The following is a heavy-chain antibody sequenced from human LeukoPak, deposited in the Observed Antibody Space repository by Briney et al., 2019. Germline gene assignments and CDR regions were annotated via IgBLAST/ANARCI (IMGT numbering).Heavy chain of an antibody. CDR3: ASSAAAGYYYYMDV. V-gene: IGHV1-69*05. Sequence: ASVKVSCKASGGTFSSYAISWVRQAPGQGLEWMGGIIPIFGTANYAQKFQGRVTMTRDTSTSTVYMELSSLRSEDTAVYYCASSAAAGYYYYMDVWGKGTTVTISS. CDR2: IIPIFGTA. CDR1: GGTFSSYA. D-gene: IGHD6-13*01. J-gene: IGHJ6*03.